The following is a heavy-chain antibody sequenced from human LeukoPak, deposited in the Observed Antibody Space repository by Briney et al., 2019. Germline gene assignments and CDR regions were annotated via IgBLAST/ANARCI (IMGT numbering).Heavy chain of an antibody. Sequence: GGSLRLSCAASGFTFSSYWMHWVRQAPGKGLVWVSRINSDGSGTNYADSVKGRFTISRDLAKNTIYLQMNSLRAEDTAIYYCARNVGYDILSGYYSHHAFDIWGQGTMVTVSS. CDR1: GFTFSSYW. V-gene: IGHV3-74*01. J-gene: IGHJ3*02. D-gene: IGHD3-9*01. CDR3: ARNVGYDILSGYYSHHAFDI. CDR2: INSDGSGT.